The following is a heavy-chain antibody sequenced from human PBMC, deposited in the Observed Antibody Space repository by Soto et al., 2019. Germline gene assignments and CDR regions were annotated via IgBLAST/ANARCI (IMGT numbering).Heavy chain of an antibody. J-gene: IGHJ4*02. CDR3: ARETRRFFDY. CDR2: IYWDDDK. V-gene: IGHV2-5*02. CDR1: GFSLSTSGVG. Sequence: QITLKESGPTLVKPTQTLTLTCTFSGFSLSTSGVGVGWIRQPPGKALEWLALIYWDDDKRYSPSLKSRLTITKDTSKNQVVLTVTNVDPVDTAPYYCARETRRFFDYWGQGTLVTVSS. D-gene: IGHD4-17*01.